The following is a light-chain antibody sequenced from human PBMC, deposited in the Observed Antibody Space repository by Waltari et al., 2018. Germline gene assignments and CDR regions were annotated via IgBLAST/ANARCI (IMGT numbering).Light chain of an antibody. CDR2: RDD. Sequence: QSVLTQPPSVSGAPGQSVTISCTGSSSNIGAGYDVHWYQQIPGSAPKVLIYRDDNRPSGVPGRFSGSKSGPSASLSVTGLHVEDEADYFCQSYDRDLNAVLFGGGTKLTVL. V-gene: IGLV1-40*01. J-gene: IGLJ2*01. CDR3: QSYDRDLNAVL. CDR1: SSNIGAGYD.